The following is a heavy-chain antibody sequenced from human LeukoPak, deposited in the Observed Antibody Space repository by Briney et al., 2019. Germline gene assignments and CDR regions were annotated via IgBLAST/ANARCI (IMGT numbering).Heavy chain of an antibody. J-gene: IGHJ4*02. V-gene: IGHV4-30-2*01. CDR3: AREVSQWLRSSGFDY. Sequence: SQTLSLTCTVSGGSISSGGYYWSWIRQPPGKGLEWIGYIYHSGSTYYNPSLKSRVTISVDRSKNQFSLKLSSVTAADTAVYYCAREVSQWLRSSGFDYWGQGTLVTVSS. D-gene: IGHD5-12*01. CDR2: IYHSGST. CDR1: GGSISSGGYY.